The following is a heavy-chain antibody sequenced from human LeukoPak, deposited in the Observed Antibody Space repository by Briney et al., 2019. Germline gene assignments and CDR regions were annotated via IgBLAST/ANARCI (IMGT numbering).Heavy chain of an antibody. CDR1: GFTFSHYA. CDR2: ISYDGSHQ. D-gene: IGHD2-2*01. V-gene: IGHV3-30*01. CDR3: ARTQGYCSSTSCPPDYYYYYMDV. J-gene: IGHJ6*03. Sequence: GGSLRLSCAASGFTFSHYAMHWVRQAPGKGLEWVAVISYDGSHQYSADSVKGRLTISRDNSRHTLFLQMNSLRSEDTAVYYCARTQGYCSSTSCPPDYYYYYMDVWGKGTTVTVSS.